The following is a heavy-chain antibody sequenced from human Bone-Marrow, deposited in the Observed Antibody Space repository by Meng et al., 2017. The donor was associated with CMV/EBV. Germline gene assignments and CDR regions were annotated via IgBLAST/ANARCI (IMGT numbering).Heavy chain of an antibody. CDR3: ARDVSRRLDYFNGMDV. V-gene: IGHV3-33*01. CDR2: ISYDGNKR. J-gene: IGHJ6*02. D-gene: IGHD2-2*01. CDR1: GFTFRNYD. Sequence: GESLKISCAACGFTFRNYDIDWVRQAPGKGLQWVAVISYDGNKRYYADSVKGRFTISRDNSRKMLTLQMNSLRADDTAVYYCARDVSRRLDYFNGMDVWGQGTTVTFSS.